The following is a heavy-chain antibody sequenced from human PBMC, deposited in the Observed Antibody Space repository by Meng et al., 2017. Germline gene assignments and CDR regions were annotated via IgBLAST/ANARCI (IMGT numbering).Heavy chain of an antibody. J-gene: IGHJ4*02. CDR2: AYYRSKWYH. V-gene: IGHV6-1*01. D-gene: IGHD1-26*01. Sequence: QQQSGPGLVKPSQTLSLICAISGDSVSSNSAAWNWIRQSPSRGLEWLGRAYYRSKWYHDYAESVKSRISIDPDTSKNQFSLQLRSVTPEDSAVYYCARGSYSFDSWGQRTLVTVSS. CDR1: GDSVSSNSAA. CDR3: ARGSYSFDS.